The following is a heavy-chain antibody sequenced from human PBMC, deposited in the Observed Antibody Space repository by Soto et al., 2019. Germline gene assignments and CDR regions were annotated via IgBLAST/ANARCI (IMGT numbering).Heavy chain of an antibody. V-gene: IGHV1-18*01. CDR1: GYTFTSYG. J-gene: IGHJ4*02. Sequence: GASVKVSCKASGYTFTSYGISWVRQAPGQGLYWMGWISAYNGNTNYAQKLQGRVTMTTDISTSTAYMELRSLRSYDTAVYYCARVVSGYYYGHFDYWGQGTLVTVSS. D-gene: IGHD3-22*01. CDR3: ARVVSGYYYGHFDY. CDR2: ISAYNGNT.